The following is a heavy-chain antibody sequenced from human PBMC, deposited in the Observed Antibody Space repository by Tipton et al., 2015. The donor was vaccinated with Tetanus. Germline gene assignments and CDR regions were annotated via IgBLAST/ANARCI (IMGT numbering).Heavy chain of an antibody. D-gene: IGHD6-6*01. CDR3: TRVAAPQPFDY. J-gene: IGHJ4*02. V-gene: IGHV3-73*01. CDR1: GYSFGSHG. CDR2: IRSKASNYAT. Sequence: GSLRLSCEVSGYSFGSHGMHWVRQAPGKGLEWVGRIRSKASNYATAYAASVKGRFTISRDDSKNTAYLQMNSLKTEDTAVYYCTRVAAPQPFDYWGQGTLVTVSS.